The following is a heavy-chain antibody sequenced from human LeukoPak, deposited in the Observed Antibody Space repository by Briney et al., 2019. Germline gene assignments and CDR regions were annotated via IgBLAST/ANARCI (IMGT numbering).Heavy chain of an antibody. D-gene: IGHD2-2*01. Sequence: ASVKVSCKASGGTFSSYAISWMRQAPGQGLEWMGGIIPIFGTANYAQKFQGRVTITADESTSTAYMELSSLRPEDTAVYYCARWVHGYCSSTSCYHYYYYGMDVWGQGTTVTVSS. CDR3: ARWVHGYCSSTSCYHYYYYGMDV. J-gene: IGHJ6*02. CDR2: IIPIFGTA. CDR1: GGTFSSYA. V-gene: IGHV1-69*13.